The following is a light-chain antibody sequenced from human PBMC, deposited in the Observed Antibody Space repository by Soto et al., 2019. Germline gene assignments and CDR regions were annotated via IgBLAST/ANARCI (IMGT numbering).Light chain of an antibody. V-gene: IGKV2-28*01. CDR1: QSLLHSNGYNY. CDR3: MQALQTPRT. Sequence: DIVMTQSPVPLPVTPGEPASISCRSSQSLLHSNGYNYLDWYLQKPGQSPQLLIYWGSNRASGVPDRFSGSGAGTDFTLKISRVEAEDVGVYYCMQALQTPRTFGQGTKLEI. CDR2: WGS. J-gene: IGKJ2*02.